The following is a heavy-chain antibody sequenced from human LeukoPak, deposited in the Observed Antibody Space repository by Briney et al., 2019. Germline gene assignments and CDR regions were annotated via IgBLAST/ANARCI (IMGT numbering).Heavy chain of an antibody. V-gene: IGHV1-24*01. CDR2: FDLEDGET. CDR1: GYTLTELS. J-gene: IGHJ3*02. Sequence: ASVKVSCKVSGYTLTELSMHWVRQAPGKGLKWMGGFDLEDGETIYAQNFQGRVSMTEGTSTDTSYMELSSLRSEDTAVYYCATHIAVALHDAFDIWGHGTMVTVSS. CDR3: ATHIAVALHDAFDI. D-gene: IGHD6-19*01.